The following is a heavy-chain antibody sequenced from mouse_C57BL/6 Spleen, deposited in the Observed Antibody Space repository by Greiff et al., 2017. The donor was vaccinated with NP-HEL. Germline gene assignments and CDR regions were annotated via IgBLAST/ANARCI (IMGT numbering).Heavy chain of an antibody. D-gene: IGHD1-1*01. CDR3: ARRDYYGSSYWYFDV. CDR1: GYAFSSSW. J-gene: IGHJ1*03. V-gene: IGHV1-82*01. CDR2: IYPGDGDT. Sequence: QVTLKESGPELVKPGASVKISCKASGYAFSSSWMNWVKQRPGKGLEWIGRIYPGDGDTNYNGKFKGKATLTADKSSSTAYMQLSSLTSEDSAVYVCARRDYYGSSYWYFDVWGTGTTVTVSS.